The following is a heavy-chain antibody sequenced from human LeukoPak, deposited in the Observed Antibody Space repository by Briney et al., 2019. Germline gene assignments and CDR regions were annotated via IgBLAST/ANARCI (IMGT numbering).Heavy chain of an antibody. CDR1: GYTFTIYY. Sequence: ASVTVSFTASGYTFTIYYIHWVRQAPGQGLKWMGIINPSGGSTSYAQKFQGRVTMTRDTSTRTVYMELSSLRSEDTAVYYCARDLNFDYWGQGTLVTVSS. V-gene: IGHV1-46*01. J-gene: IGHJ4*02. CDR3: ARDLNFDY. CDR2: INPSGGST.